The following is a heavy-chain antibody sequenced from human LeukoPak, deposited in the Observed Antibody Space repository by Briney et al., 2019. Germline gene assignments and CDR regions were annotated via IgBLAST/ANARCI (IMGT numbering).Heavy chain of an antibody. CDR1: GGSINSDNW. Sequence: PSGTLSLTCAVSGGSINSDNWWSWVRQPPGKGLEWIGEIYHSGSTNYNPSLKSRVTISVDKPKTQFSLKLSSVTAADTAVYYCARLIAAAGKEGFDYWGQGTLVTVSS. CDR3: ARLIAAAGKEGFDY. V-gene: IGHV4-4*02. D-gene: IGHD6-13*01. CDR2: IYHSGST. J-gene: IGHJ4*02.